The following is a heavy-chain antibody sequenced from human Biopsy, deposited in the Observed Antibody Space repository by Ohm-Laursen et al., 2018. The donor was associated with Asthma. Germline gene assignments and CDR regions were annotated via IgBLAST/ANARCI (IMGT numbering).Heavy chain of an antibody. CDR2: IYHSGDT. J-gene: IGHJ5*02. CDR3: ARGGWQVGGFDP. V-gene: IGHV4-31*03. D-gene: IGHD6-19*01. CDR1: LASIDTGGSSGGYY. Sequence: TLSLTCTVSLASIDTGGSSGGYYWSWIRQTPGKGLEWMGYIYHSGDTYYNPPLKSRLIISLDTSKNQFSLNLSSVTAADTALYFCARGGWQVGGFDPWGQGTLVTVSS.